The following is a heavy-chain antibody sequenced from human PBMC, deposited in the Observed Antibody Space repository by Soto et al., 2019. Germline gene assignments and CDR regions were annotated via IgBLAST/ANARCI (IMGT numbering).Heavy chain of an antibody. J-gene: IGHJ6*02. CDR3: ARDLKRYDFWSGGMDV. D-gene: IGHD3-3*01. CDR1: GFTFSSYS. CDR2: ISSSSSTI. V-gene: IGHV3-48*02. Sequence: EVQLVESGGGLVQPGGSLRLSCAASGFTFSSYSMNWVRQAPGKGLEWVSYISSSSSTIYYADSVKGRFTISRDNAKNSLYLQMNSLRDEDTAVYYCARDLKRYDFWSGGMDVWGQGTTVTVSS.